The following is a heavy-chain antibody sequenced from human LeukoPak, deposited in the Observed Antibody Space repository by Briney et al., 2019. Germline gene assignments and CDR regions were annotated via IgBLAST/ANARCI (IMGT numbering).Heavy chain of an antibody. D-gene: IGHD4-17*01. V-gene: IGHV3-74*01. CDR1: GFTFSSYW. Sequence: PGGSLRLSCAASGFTFSSYWMHWVRQAPGKGLVWVSRISTDGSNTNYVDSVKGRFTISRDNAKNTLYLQMNSLRGEDTAVYYCVRGAYLGDPYFDYWGQGTLVTVSS. CDR3: VRGAYLGDPYFDY. CDR2: ISTDGSNT. J-gene: IGHJ4*02.